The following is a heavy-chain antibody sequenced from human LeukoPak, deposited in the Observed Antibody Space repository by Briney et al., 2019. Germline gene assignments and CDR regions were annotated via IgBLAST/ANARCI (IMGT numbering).Heavy chain of an antibody. Sequence: GGSLRLSCAASGFTFSSYWMRWVRQAPGKGLVWVSRINSDGSSTSYADSVKGRFTISRDNAKNTLYLQMNSLRAEDTAVYYCAREVKCYDFRSGYYYYYMDVWGKGTTVTVSS. CDR2: INSDGSST. V-gene: IGHV3-74*01. CDR3: AREVKCYDFRSGYYYYYMDV. D-gene: IGHD3-3*01. J-gene: IGHJ6*03. CDR1: GFTFSSYW.